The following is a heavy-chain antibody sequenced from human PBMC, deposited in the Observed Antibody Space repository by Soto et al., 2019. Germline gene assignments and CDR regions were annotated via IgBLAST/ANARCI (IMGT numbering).Heavy chain of an antibody. CDR1: GFTFSTYA. D-gene: IGHD6-19*01. V-gene: IGHV3-23*01. J-gene: IGHJ4*02. CDR3: AKDCLYNGAWSCDVGAPDY. Sequence: EVQLLESGGGLVQPGGSLRLSCAASGFTFSTYAMTWVRQAPGKGLQWVSTISGTNDETYYADSVKGRFTISRDSSKNTLYLQMNSLRAEDTAVYYCAKDCLYNGAWSCDVGAPDYWGQGTLVTVSS. CDR2: ISGTNDET.